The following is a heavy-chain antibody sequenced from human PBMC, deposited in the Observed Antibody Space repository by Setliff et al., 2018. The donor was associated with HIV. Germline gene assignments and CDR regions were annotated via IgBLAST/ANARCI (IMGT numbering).Heavy chain of an antibody. CDR2: ISYDGSRT. CDR3: AEGYSGCDCTLEH. Sequence: HPGGSLRLSCVASGFTFSTCDMHWVRQAPGKGLEWVSVISYDGSRTYNVDSVKGRFTISRDNSKNTLYLKMNSLRAEDTAVYYCAEGYSGCDCTLEHWGQGTPVPVFS. V-gene: IGHV3-30*18. J-gene: IGHJ4*02. D-gene: IGHD5-12*01. CDR1: GFTFSTCD.